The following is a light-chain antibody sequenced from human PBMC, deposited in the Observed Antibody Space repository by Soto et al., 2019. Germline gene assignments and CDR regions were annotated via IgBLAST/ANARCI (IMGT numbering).Light chain of an antibody. V-gene: IGLV2-11*01. CDR1: SSDVGGYNY. J-gene: IGLJ1*01. CDR2: GVT. CDR3: CSYAGSHYV. Sequence: QSVLTHPRSVSGSPGQSVTISCTGTSSDVGGYNYVSWYQQHPGKAPKLVIYGVTKRPSGVPDRFSGSKSGNTASLTISGLQADDEADYYCCSYAGSHYVFGTGTKVTVL.